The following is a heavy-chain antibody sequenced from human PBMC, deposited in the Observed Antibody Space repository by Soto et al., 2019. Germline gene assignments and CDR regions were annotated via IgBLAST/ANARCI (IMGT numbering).Heavy chain of an antibody. CDR3: ARYGSGSSVWFDP. V-gene: IGHV4-61*08. D-gene: IGHD3-10*01. Sequence: SETLSLTCTVSGGSISSGGYYWSWIRQPPGKGLEWIGYIYYSGSTIYNPSLKSRVTISVDTSKNQFSLKLSSVTAADTAVYYCARYGSGSSVWFDPWGQGTLVTVSS. CDR2: IYYSGST. CDR1: GGSISSGGYY. J-gene: IGHJ5*02.